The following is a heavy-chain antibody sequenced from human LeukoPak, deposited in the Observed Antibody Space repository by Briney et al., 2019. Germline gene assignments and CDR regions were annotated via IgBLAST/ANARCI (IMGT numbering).Heavy chain of an antibody. CDR3: ARQISDYYYYYIDV. J-gene: IGHJ6*03. CDR2: IYYSGTT. CDR1: GGSISSYY. D-gene: IGHD3-3*01. V-gene: IGHV4-59*08. Sequence: PSETLSLTCTVSGGSISSYYWGWIRQPPGKGLEWIGTIYYSGTTYYNPSLESRVTISEDTSKNQFSLTLRSVTAADTAAYYCARQISDYYYYYIDVWGKGATVTVSS.